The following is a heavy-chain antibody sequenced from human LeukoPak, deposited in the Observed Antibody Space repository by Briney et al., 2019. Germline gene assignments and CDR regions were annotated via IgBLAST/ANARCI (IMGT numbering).Heavy chain of an antibody. J-gene: IGHJ4*02. Sequence: PGGSLRLSCAASGFTLSSYAMSWVRQAPGKGREWVSAISGNGGTTYYAYSVKGRFIICRDNSKNTLYLQINSLRAEDTAVYYCTTGRGYQWGDWGQGTLVTVSS. CDR2: ISGNGGTT. CDR3: TTGRGYQWGD. V-gene: IGHV3-23*01. CDR1: GFTLSSYA. D-gene: IGHD6-25*01.